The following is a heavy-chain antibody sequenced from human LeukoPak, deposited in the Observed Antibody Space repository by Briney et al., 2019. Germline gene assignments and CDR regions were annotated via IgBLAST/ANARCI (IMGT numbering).Heavy chain of an antibody. V-gene: IGHV3-74*01. CDR2: INSDGSST. CDR1: RFTFSSYW. D-gene: IGHD2-15*01. Sequence: GGSLRLSCAASRFTFSSYWMHWVRQAPGKGLVWVSRINSDGSSTSYADSVKGRFTISRDNAKNTLYLQMNSLRAEDTAVYYCARGCSGGSCHHDAFDIWGQGTMVTVSS. CDR3: ARGCSGGSCHHDAFDI. J-gene: IGHJ3*02.